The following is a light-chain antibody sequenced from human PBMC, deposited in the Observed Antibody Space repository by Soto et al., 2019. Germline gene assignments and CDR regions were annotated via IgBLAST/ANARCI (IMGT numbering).Light chain of an antibody. V-gene: IGKV1-5*03. CDR1: QSISSW. CDR3: QQYNSYSRT. Sequence: DIQMTQSPSTLSASVGDRVTITCRASQSISSWLAWYQQKPGKAPKLLIYKASILESGVPSSFSGSGSGTEFTLTISNLQPDDFAPYYGQQYNSYSRTFGQGTKVEIK. J-gene: IGKJ1*01. CDR2: KAS.